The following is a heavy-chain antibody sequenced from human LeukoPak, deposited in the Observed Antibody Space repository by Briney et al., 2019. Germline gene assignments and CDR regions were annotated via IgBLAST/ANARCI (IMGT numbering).Heavy chain of an antibody. Sequence: GESLKISCKGSGYTFTAYWIAWVRQMPGKGLEWMGIIYPGDSDTRYSPSFQGQVTISADKSITTAYLQWGSLKASDTAIYYCARPLNYCYGLDVWGQGTTVTVSS. CDR3: ARPLNYCYGLDV. V-gene: IGHV5-51*01. CDR2: IYPGDSDT. J-gene: IGHJ6*02. CDR1: GYTFTAYW.